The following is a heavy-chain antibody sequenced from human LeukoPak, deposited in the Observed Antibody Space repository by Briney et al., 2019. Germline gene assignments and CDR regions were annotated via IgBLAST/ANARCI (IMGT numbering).Heavy chain of an antibody. Sequence: PGGSLRLSCAASGFTFSSYWMSWVRQAPGKGLEWVANIKQDGSEKYYVDSVKGRFTISRDNAKNSLYLQLNSLRAEDTAVYYCARGGQFGVWYLDLWGRGTLVTVSS. D-gene: IGHD3-10*01. V-gene: IGHV3-7*01. CDR3: ARGGQFGVWYLDL. J-gene: IGHJ2*01. CDR2: IKQDGSEK. CDR1: GFTFSSYW.